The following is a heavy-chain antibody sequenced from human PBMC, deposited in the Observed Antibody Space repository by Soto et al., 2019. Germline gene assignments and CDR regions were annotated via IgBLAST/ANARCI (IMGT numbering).Heavy chain of an antibody. V-gene: IGHV4-59*01. CDR1: GGSISSYY. J-gene: IGHJ6*03. D-gene: IGHD6-13*01. CDR2: IYYSGST. CDR3: ARGRKYSSRDMAV. Sequence: SETLSLTCTVSGGSISSYYWSWIRQPPGKGLEWIGYIYYSGSTNYNPSLKSRVTISVDTSKNQFSLKLSSVTAADTAVYYCARGRKYSSRDMAVWGKGPTVTVS.